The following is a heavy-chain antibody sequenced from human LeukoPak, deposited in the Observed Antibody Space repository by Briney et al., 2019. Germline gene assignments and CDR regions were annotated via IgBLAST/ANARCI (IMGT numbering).Heavy chain of an antibody. D-gene: IGHD2-2*02. CDR3: ARLYVPAAILRFGFGWFDP. V-gene: IGHV4-59*08. CDR1: GGSISSYY. CDR2: IYYSGST. Sequence: TETLSLTCTVSGGSISSYYWSWIRQPPGKGLEWIGYIYYSGSTNYNPSLKSRVTISVDTSKNQFSLKLSSVTAADTAVYYCARLYVPAAILRFGFGWFDPWGQGTLVTVSS. J-gene: IGHJ5*02.